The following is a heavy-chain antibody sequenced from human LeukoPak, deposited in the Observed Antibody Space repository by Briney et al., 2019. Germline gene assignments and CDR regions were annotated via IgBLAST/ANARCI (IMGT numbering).Heavy chain of an antibody. CDR3: AKDRWGAVASFDY. Sequence: PGGSLRLSCAASGFTFDDYAMHWVRHAPGKGLEWVSGISWNSGRIGYADSVKGRFTISRDNSKNMLYLQMNSLGTEDTAVYYCAKDRWGAVASFDYWGQGTLVTVSS. CDR2: ISWNSGRI. V-gene: IGHV3-9*01. D-gene: IGHD6-19*01. CDR1: GFTFDDYA. J-gene: IGHJ4*02.